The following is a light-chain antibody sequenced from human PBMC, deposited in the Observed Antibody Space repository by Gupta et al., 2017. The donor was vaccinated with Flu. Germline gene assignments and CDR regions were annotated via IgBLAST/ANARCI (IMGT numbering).Light chain of an antibody. J-gene: IGLJ2*01. CDR2: VNS. CDR1: SSNIGAGYD. Sequence: VTISCTGSSSNIGAGYDVHWYQQLPGTAPKLLIYVNSNRPSGVPDRFSGSTSGTSASLAITGLQAEDEADYYCQSYDSSMSGVVFGGGTKLTVL. V-gene: IGLV1-40*01. CDR3: QSYDSSMSGVV.